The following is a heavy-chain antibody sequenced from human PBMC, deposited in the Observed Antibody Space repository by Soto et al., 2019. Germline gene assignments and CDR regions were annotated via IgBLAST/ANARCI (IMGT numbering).Heavy chain of an antibody. Sequence: ETLSLTCAGYGGSFITYYWSWVRQTPGKGLEWIGEISHSGNTNYNPSLKSRVIMSVDTSKNQFSLTLSSVTAADTAVYYCRVTLFMGTDVFDIWGQGTMVTVSS. CDR1: GGSFITYY. D-gene: IGHD5-18*01. V-gene: IGHV4-34*01. J-gene: IGHJ3*02. CDR3: RVTLFMGTDVFDI. CDR2: ISHSGNT.